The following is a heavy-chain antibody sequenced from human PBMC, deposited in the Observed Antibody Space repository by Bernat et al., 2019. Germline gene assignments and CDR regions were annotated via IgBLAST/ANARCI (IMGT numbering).Heavy chain of an antibody. D-gene: IGHD3-16*02. V-gene: IGHV3-21*05. CDR1: GFTFSSYS. CDR2: ISSSGSTI. Sequence: EVQLVESGGGLVKPGGSLRLSCAASGFTFSSYSMNWVRQAPGKGLEWVSYISSSGSTIYYADSVKGRFTISRDNAKNSLYLQMNSLRAEDTAVYYCARDSYYDYIWGSYRHDAFDIWGQGTMVTVSS. CDR3: ARDSYYDYIWGSYRHDAFDI. J-gene: IGHJ3*02.